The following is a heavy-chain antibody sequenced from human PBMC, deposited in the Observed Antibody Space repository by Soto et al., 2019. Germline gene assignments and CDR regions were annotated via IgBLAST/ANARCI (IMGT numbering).Heavy chain of an antibody. D-gene: IGHD3-22*01. V-gene: IGHV4-4*07. CDR2: IYTSGST. CDR3: ARDQGTLDSSGYSVYYYGMDV. Sequence: SETLSLTCTVSGGSISSYYWSWIRQPAGKGLEWIGRIYTSGSTNYNPSLKSRVTMSVDTSKNQFSLKLSSVTAADTAVHYCARDQGTLDSSGYSVYYYGMDVWGQGTTVTVSS. CDR1: GGSISSYY. J-gene: IGHJ6*02.